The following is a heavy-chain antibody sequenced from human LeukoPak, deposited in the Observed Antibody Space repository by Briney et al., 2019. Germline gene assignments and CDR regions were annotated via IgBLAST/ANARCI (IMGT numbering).Heavy chain of an antibody. Sequence: PSETLSLTCAVSGGSVSRSNWWNWVRQPPGKGLEWIGEIHHSGSTNYNPSLKSRVTISVDTSKDQFSLNLSSVTAADTAVYYCASGGFLGGNFWGYYFDYWGQGTLVTVSS. D-gene: IGHD4-23*01. CDR3: ASGGFLGGNFWGYYFDY. CDR2: IHHSGST. V-gene: IGHV4-4*02. CDR1: GGSVSRSNW. J-gene: IGHJ4*02.